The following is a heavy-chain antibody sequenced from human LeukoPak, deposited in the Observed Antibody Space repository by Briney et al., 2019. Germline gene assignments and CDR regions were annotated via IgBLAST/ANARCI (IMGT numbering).Heavy chain of an antibody. D-gene: IGHD3-22*01. CDR3: ARDATYYYDSGHAFDI. CDR1: GGSISSYY. Sequence: SETLSLTCTVSGGSISSYYWSWIRQPPGKGLEWIGYIYYSGSTNYNPSLKSRVTISVDTSKNQFSLKLSSVTAADTAVYYCARDATYYYDSGHAFDIWGQGTMVTVSS. J-gene: IGHJ3*02. CDR2: IYYSGST. V-gene: IGHV4-59*01.